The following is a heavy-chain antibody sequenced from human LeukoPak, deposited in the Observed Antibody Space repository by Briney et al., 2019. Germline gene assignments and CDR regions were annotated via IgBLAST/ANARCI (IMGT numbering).Heavy chain of an antibody. J-gene: IGHJ3*02. D-gene: IGHD6-6*01. CDR1: GGSISSGGYY. CDR2: IYYSGST. Sequence: PSETLSLTCTVSGGSISSGGYYWSWIRQHPGKGLEWIGYIYYSGSTYYNPSLKSRVTISVDTSKNQFSLKLSSVTAADTAVYYCARDVGSSSLVDAFDIWGQGTMVTVSS. V-gene: IGHV4-31*03. CDR3: ARDVGSSSLVDAFDI.